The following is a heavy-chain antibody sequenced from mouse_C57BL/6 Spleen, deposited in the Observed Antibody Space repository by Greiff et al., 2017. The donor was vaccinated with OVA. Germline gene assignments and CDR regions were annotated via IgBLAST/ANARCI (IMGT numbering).Heavy chain of an antibody. V-gene: IGHV1-82*01. D-gene: IGHD1-1*01. Sequence: QVQLQQSGPELVKPGASVKISCKASGYAFSSSWMNWVKQRPGKSLEWIGRIFPGDGDTNYNGKFKGKATLTADKSSSTAYMQLSSLTSEDSAVYFCARDYYGSSLDYWGQGTSVTVSS. CDR1: GYAFSSSW. CDR3: ARDYYGSSLDY. J-gene: IGHJ4*01. CDR2: IFPGDGDT.